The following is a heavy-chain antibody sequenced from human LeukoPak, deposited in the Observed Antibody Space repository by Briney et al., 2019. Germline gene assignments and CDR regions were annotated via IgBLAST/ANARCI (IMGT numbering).Heavy chain of an antibody. CDR2: IYYSGST. D-gene: IGHD1-26*01. Sequence: SGTLSLTCTVSGGSISSYYWSWIRQPPGKGLEWIGYIYYSGSTNYNPSLKSRVTISVDTSKNQFSLKLSSVTAADTAVYYCARYGSYWSAFDIWGQGTMVTVSS. V-gene: IGHV4-59*01. J-gene: IGHJ3*02. CDR3: ARYGSYWSAFDI. CDR1: GGSISSYY.